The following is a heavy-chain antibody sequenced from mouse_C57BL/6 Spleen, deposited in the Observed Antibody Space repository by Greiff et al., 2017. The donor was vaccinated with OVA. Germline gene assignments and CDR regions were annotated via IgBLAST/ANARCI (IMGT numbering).Heavy chain of an antibody. CDR2: IRNKANGYTT. D-gene: IGHD1-1*01. V-gene: IGHV7-3*01. J-gene: IGHJ4*01. CDR1: GFTFTDYY. Sequence: EVKLMESGGGLVQPGGSLSLSCAASGFTFTDYYMSWVRQPPGKALEWLGFIRNKANGYTTEYSASVKGRFTISRDNSQSILYLQMNALRAEDSATYYCARSYGSSYVAAMDYWGQGTSVTVSS. CDR3: ARSYGSSYVAAMDY.